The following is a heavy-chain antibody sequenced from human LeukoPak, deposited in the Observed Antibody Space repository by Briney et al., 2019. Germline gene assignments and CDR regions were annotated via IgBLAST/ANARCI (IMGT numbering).Heavy chain of an antibody. Sequence: SQTLSLTCTVSGGSISSGDYYWSWIRQPPGKGLEWSGYIYYSGSTYYNPSLKSRVTISVDTSKNQFSPKLSSVTAADTAVYYCAREGVIRGGFDYWGQRTLVTVSS. CDR2: IYYSGST. V-gene: IGHV4-30-4*01. J-gene: IGHJ4*02. CDR1: GGSISSGDYY. D-gene: IGHD3-10*01. CDR3: AREGVIRGGFDY.